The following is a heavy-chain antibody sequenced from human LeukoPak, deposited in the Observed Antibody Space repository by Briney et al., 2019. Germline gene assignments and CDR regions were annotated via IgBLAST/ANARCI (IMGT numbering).Heavy chain of an antibody. CDR2: IYPGDSDT. V-gene: IGHV5-51*01. Sequence: GESLKISCKGSGYSFTSYWIGWVRQMPGKGLEWMGIIYPGDSDTRYSPSFQGQVTISADKSISTAYLQWSSLKASDTAMYYCAGRIDSSSWYNWFDPWGQGTLVTVSS. CDR3: AGRIDSSSWYNWFDP. D-gene: IGHD6-13*01. CDR1: GYSFTSYW. J-gene: IGHJ5*02.